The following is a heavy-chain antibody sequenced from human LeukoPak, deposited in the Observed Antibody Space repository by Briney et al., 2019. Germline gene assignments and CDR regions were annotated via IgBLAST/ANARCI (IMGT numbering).Heavy chain of an antibody. V-gene: IGHV3-30*02. J-gene: IGHJ4*02. CDR3: ATCSGGSCYSAVSDY. D-gene: IGHD2-15*01. CDR1: GFTFSSYG. Sequence: PGGSLRLSCAASGFTFSSYGMHWVRQAPGKGLEWVAFIRYDGSNQYYADSVKGRFTIPRDNSKNTLYLQMNSLRAEDTAVYYCATCSGGSCYSAVSDYWGQGTLVTVSS. CDR2: IRYDGSNQ.